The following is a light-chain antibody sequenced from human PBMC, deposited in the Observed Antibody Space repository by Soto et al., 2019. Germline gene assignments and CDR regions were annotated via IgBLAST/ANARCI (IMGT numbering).Light chain of an antibody. CDR1: SGHGSYA. Sequence: QSVLTQSPSASASLGASVKLTCTLSSGHGSYAIAWHQQQPEKGPRYLMKLNSDGSHSKGDGIPDRFSGSSSGAERYLTISSLQSEDEADYYCQTWGTGIGVFGGGTQLTVL. CDR3: QTWGTGIGV. J-gene: IGLJ2*01. CDR2: LNSDGSH. V-gene: IGLV4-69*01.